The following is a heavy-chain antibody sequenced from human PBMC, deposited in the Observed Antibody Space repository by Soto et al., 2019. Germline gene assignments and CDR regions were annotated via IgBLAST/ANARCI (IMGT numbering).Heavy chain of an antibody. CDR3: FCWRCGIGH. CDR2: SRYKGGNYSP. D-gene: IGHD3-3*01. CDR1: GFNFRNYD. J-gene: IGHJ4*02. Sequence: EVQLGESGGGLVQPGGSLRLSCAVSGFNFRNYDMDWVRQAPGKGLEWVGRSRYKGGNYSPDYAASAKGRFTISRDESNSTLNLQKSSLRTEDSAAFYCFCWRCGIGHWGQGTLVTVSP. V-gene: IGHV3-72*01.